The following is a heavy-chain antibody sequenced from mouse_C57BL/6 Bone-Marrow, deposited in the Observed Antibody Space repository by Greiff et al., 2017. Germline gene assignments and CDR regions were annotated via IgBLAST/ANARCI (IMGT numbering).Heavy chain of an antibody. D-gene: IGHD2-4*01. CDR3: ARSYDYDDYTMDY. CDR1: GYTFTNYW. Sequence: QVQLQQPGAELVKPGASVKLSCKASGYTFTNYWMHWVKQRPGQGLEWIGMMHPNGGSPDYNEKFKGEATLSVDKSSRTAYMELSSLTSEDSAVYYCARSYDYDDYTMDYGGQGTSVTVSS. V-gene: IGHV1-64*01. J-gene: IGHJ4*01. CDR2: MHPNGGSP.